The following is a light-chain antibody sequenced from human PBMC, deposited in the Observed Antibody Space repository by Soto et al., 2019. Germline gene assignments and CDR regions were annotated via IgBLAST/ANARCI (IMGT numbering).Light chain of an antibody. CDR1: QSIDSW. CDR3: QQYRGKPFT. CDR2: DAS. V-gene: IGKV1-5*01. J-gene: IGKJ2*01. Sequence: GDRGTIACRASQSIDSWLAWYQQKPGKAPKFLIYDASDLESGVPSRFSGSGSGTEFTLTISSLQPDDFATYYCQQYRGKPFTFGQGTKVEIK.